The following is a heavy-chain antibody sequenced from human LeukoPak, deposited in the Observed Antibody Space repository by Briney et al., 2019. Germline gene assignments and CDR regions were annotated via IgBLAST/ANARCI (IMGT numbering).Heavy chain of an antibody. J-gene: IGHJ3*02. CDR2: IYPGDSDT. CDR1: GYSFTSYW. D-gene: IGHD2-2*01. Sequence: GESLKISCKGSGYSFTSYWIGWVRQMPGKGLEWMGIIYPGDSDTRYSPSFQGQVTISADKSISTAYLQWSSLKASDTAMYYCARRYCSSTSCRNDAFDIWGQGTMVTVSS. V-gene: IGHV5-51*01. CDR3: ARRYCSSTSCRNDAFDI.